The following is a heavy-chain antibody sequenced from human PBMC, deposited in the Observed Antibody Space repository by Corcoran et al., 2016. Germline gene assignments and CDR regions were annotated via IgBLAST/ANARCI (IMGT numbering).Heavy chain of an antibody. CDR3: ARVLIAARHPLDLDY. Sequence: QLQLRESDPGLVKPSETLSLTCTVSGGSISSSSYYWGWIRQPPGKGLEWIGSIYYSGSTYYNPSLKSRVTISVDTSKNQFSLKLSSVTAEDTAVYYCARVLIAARHPLDLDYWGQGTLVTVSS. V-gene: IGHV4-39*07. CDR1: GGSISSSSYY. CDR2: IYYSGST. J-gene: IGHJ4*02. D-gene: IGHD6-6*01.